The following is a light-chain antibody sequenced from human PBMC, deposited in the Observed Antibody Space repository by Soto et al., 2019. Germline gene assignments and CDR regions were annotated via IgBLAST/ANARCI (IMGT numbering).Light chain of an antibody. CDR3: PQDYNSPPIT. J-gene: IGKJ5*01. V-gene: IGKV3-20*01. CDR1: QSISSSF. Sequence: SAVVLSLSPEEIASLSCGASQSISSSFLAWYQPKPGQAPRLLIYGASSRATGISDRFSGTGSETDFTLTISRLVHEEVGVYYRPQDYNSPPITFGQGTRLEVK. CDR2: GAS.